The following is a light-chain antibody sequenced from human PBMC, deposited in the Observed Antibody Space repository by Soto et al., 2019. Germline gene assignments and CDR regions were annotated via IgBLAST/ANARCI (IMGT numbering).Light chain of an antibody. CDR1: QSVGRN. Sequence: EIVMTQSPATLSVSPGERATLSCRASQSVGRNLAWYQQKPGQAPRLLIYGASTRATGIPARFSGSGSGTELTLTISSLQSEDFAIYSCQKYNHWPPLTFGGGTKVEIK. V-gene: IGKV3-15*01. CDR3: QKYNHWPPLT. J-gene: IGKJ4*01. CDR2: GAS.